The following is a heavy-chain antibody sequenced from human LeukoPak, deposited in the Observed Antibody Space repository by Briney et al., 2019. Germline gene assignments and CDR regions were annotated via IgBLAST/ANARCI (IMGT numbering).Heavy chain of an antibody. J-gene: IGHJ4*02. D-gene: IGHD3-10*01. V-gene: IGHV3-9*01. CDR2: ISWNSGVI. CDR1: GFIFGNYA. Sequence: GRSLRLSCAAPGFIFGNYAMHWGRQAPGEGLEWVSGISWNSGVIGYADSVKGRFTISRDNATNSLYLQMSSLRTDDTAFYFRAKVGGAGSYYNHYSDSWGQGTLVTVSS. CDR3: AKVGGAGSYYNHYSDS.